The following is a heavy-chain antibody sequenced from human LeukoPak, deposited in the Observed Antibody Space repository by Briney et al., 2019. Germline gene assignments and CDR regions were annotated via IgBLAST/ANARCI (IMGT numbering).Heavy chain of an antibody. Sequence: GGSLRLSCAASGFSFSSYAVSWVRQAPGKGLEWVSSISGSGDNTYYAESVKGRFTISRDNSKNTLFLQMNSLRAEDTAVFYCAKRSGYTTGWFFDFWAREPWSPSPQ. J-gene: IGHJ4*02. CDR2: ISGSGDNT. CDR1: GFSFSSYA. D-gene: IGHD6-19*01. V-gene: IGHV3-23*01. CDR3: AKRSGYTTGWFFDF.